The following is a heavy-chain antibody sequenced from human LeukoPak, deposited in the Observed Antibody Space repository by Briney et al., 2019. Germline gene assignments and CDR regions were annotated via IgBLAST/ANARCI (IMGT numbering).Heavy chain of an antibody. CDR1: GFTFSSYN. D-gene: IGHD3-3*01. J-gene: IGHJ4*02. CDR2: ISSRSSYI. CDR3: ASGVNYFDY. Sequence: GGSLRLSCAASGFTFSSYNMKWVRQAPGKGLEWVSSISSRSSYIFYADSVKGQFTISRDNAKKSLYLQMNSLRAEDTAVYYCASGVNYFDYWGQGTLVTVSS. V-gene: IGHV3-21*01.